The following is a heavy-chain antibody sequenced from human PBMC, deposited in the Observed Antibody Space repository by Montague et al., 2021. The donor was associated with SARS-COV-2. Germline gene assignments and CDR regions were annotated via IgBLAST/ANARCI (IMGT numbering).Heavy chain of an antibody. CDR3: TRLSLGWNTD. J-gene: IGHJ1*01. D-gene: IGHD1-1*01. CDR1: GGSISSYY. V-gene: IGHV4-59*08. Sequence: SETLSLTCEVSGGSISSYYWSWIRQPPGKGLEYIGYIYFSGSTNYNSSLKSRLTISVDTSKNQFSLKLSFVTAADTAVYFCTRLSLGWNTDWGQGTLVTVSS. CDR2: IYFSGST.